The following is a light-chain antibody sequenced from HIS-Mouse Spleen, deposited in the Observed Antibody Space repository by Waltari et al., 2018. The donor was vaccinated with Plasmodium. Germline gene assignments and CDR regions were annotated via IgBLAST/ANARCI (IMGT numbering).Light chain of an antibody. V-gene: IGLV2-23*03. CDR1: SSDVGRYNL. Sequence: QSALTQPASVPGSPGQSIPISCTGTSSDVGRYNLASLYQQHPGKAPKLMIYEGSKRPSGVSNRFSGSKSGNTASLTISGLQAEDEADYYCCSYAGSSTFVVFGGGTKLTVL. CDR3: CSYAGSSTFVV. CDR2: EGS. J-gene: IGLJ2*01.